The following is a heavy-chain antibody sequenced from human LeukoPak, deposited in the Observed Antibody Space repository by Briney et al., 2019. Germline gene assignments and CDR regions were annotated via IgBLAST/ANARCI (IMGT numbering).Heavy chain of an antibody. CDR1: GGSFSDFY. CDR2: INHSGST. D-gene: IGHD3-22*01. Sequence: SETLSLTCAVYGGSFSDFYGTWIRQPPGKGLEWIGEINHSGSTNYKPSLKSRATISVDTSKNQSSLKLSSMTAADTAVYYCAYSSGYQQHCGQGTLVTVSS. V-gene: IGHV4-34*01. CDR3: AYSSGYQQH. J-gene: IGHJ1*01.